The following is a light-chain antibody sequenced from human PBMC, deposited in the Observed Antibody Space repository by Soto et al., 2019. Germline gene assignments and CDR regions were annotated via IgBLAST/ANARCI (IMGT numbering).Light chain of an antibody. CDR3: QSYHSSLSGWV. CDR1: SSNIGAGYD. Sequence: QPVLTQPPSVSGAPGQRVTISCTGSSSNIGAGYDVHWYHQLPGTAPKLLIYGNSNRPSGVPDRFSGSKSGTSASLAITGLQAEDEADYYCQSYHSSLSGWVFGGGTKRTVL. J-gene: IGLJ3*02. V-gene: IGLV1-40*01. CDR2: GNS.